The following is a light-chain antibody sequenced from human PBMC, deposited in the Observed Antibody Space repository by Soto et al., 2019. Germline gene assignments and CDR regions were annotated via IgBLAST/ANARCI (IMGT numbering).Light chain of an antibody. Sequence: QSVLTQPPSVSGAPGQRVTIPCTGSSSNIGTGYDVQWYQQIPGTAPKLLIHGNTNRPSGVPDRFSASKSGTSASLAITGLQVEDEADYFCQSYDSSLNGGVSGGGTKLTVL. J-gene: IGLJ3*02. CDR3: QSYDSSLNGGV. CDR2: GNT. CDR1: SSNIGTGYD. V-gene: IGLV1-40*01.